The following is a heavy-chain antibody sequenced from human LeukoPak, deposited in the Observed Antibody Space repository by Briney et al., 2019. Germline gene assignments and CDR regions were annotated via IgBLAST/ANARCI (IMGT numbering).Heavy chain of an antibody. CDR2: MNPKSGNT. Sequence: GASVKVSCKASGYTFSTHGINWVRQAPGQGLEWLGWMNPKSGNTGVAQKLQGRLFMTRNTSITTAYVELRSLRFEDKAVYYCTRGRGWLAPFDFWGQGTRVTVSS. J-gene: IGHJ4*02. CDR1: GYTFSTHG. CDR3: TRGRGWLAPFDF. V-gene: IGHV1-8*01. D-gene: IGHD3-22*01.